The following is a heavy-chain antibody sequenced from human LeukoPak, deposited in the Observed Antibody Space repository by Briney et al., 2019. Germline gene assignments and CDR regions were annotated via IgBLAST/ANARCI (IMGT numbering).Heavy chain of an antibody. Sequence: PGGSLRLSCAASGFTVSSSYMSWVRQAPGKGLEWVSVIYSGGSGSTYYADSVKGRFTISRDNSKNTLNLQMNSLRAEDTAVYYCAHRKATSWAHDYWGQGTLVTDSS. V-gene: IGHV3-53*01. J-gene: IGHJ4*02. CDR1: GFTVSSSY. CDR3: AHRKATSWAHDY. D-gene: IGHD2-2*01. CDR2: IYSGGSGST.